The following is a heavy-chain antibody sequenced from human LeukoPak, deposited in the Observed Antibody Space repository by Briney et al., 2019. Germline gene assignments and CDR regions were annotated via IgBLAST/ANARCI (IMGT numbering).Heavy chain of an antibody. J-gene: IGHJ4*02. D-gene: IGHD2-21*02. CDR1: GFTFSSYE. V-gene: IGHV3-48*03. CDR3: AKTYCGGDCYPYYFDY. Sequence: PGGSLRLSCAASGFTFSSYEMNWVRQAPGKGLEWVSYISSSGSTIYYADSVKGRFTISRDNAKNSLYLQMNSLRAEDTAVYYCAKTYCGGDCYPYYFDYWGQGTLVTVSS. CDR2: ISSSGSTI.